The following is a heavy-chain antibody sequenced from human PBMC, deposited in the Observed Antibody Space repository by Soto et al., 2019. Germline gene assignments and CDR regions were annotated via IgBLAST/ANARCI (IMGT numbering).Heavy chain of an antibody. CDR2: VSYDGSGK. V-gene: IGHV3-30*03. Sequence: ESGGGVVPPGRSLRLSCVGSGFTFSSYGIHWVRQAPGKGLEWVAVVSYDGSGKYYADSVKGRFTISRDNYKNTLYLQMNTLGVEDTAFYHCARDAEAYVNVMGTIRSGYYYHGLDIWGQGTTVFVSS. D-gene: IGHD1-1*01. CDR1: GFTFSSYG. J-gene: IGHJ6*02. CDR3: ARDAEAYVNVMGTIRSGYYYHGLDI.